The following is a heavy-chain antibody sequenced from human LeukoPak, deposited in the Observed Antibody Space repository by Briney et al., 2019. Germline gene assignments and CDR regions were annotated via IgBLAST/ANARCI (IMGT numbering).Heavy chain of an antibody. CDR3: ASSFLASNNWFDP. CDR1: GYSISSGYY. CDR2: IYHSGST. D-gene: IGHD3-3*02. Sequence: PSETLSLTCAVSGYSISSGYYWGWIRQPPGKGLEWIGSIYHSGSTYYNPSLKSRVTISVDTSKNQFSLKLSSVTAADTAVYYCASSFLASNNWFDPWGQGTLVTVSS. V-gene: IGHV4-38-2*01. J-gene: IGHJ5*02.